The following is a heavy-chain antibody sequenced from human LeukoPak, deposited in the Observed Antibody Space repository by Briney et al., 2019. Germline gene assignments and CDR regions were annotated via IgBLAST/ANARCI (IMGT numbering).Heavy chain of an antibody. J-gene: IGHJ4*02. V-gene: IGHV4-34*01. Sequence: SETLSLTCAVYGGSFSGYYWSWIRQPPGKGLEWIGEINHSGSTNYNPSLKSRVTISVDTSKNQFSLKLSSVTAADTAVYYCARDLEYSSGSTDYWGQGTLVTVSS. D-gene: IGHD6-19*01. CDR2: INHSGST. CDR3: ARDLEYSSGSTDY. CDR1: GGSFSGYY.